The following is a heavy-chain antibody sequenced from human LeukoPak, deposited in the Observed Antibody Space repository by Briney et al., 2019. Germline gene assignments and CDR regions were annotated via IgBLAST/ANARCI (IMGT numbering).Heavy chain of an antibody. D-gene: IGHD3-16*02. Sequence: SETLSLTCTVSGGSISSSSYYWGWIRQPPGKGLEWIGSIYYSGSTYYNPSLKSRVTISVDTSKNQFSLKLSSETAADTAVYYCASLIMITFGGVIVTQNSLDYWGQGTLVTVSS. CDR1: GGSISSSSYY. V-gene: IGHV4-39*07. CDR2: IYYSGST. J-gene: IGHJ4*02. CDR3: ASLIMITFGGVIVTQNSLDY.